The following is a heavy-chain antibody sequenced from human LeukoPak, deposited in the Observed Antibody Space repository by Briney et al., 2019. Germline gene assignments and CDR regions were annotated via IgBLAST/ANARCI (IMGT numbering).Heavy chain of an antibody. J-gene: IGHJ4*02. V-gene: IGHV1-3*01. D-gene: IGHD1-26*01. CDR3: ARDSGSGSNDY. Sequence: ASVKVSCKASGYTFTSYAIHWVRQAPGQRLEWMGWISAGNGNTKYSQNFQGRVTFISNTSATTAFMELSSLRSEGAAVYYCARDSGSGSNDYWGQGTLVTVSS. CDR1: GYTFTSYA. CDR2: ISAGNGNT.